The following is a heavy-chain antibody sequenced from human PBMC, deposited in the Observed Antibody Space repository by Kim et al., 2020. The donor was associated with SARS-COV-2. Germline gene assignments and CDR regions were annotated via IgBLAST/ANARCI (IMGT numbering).Heavy chain of an antibody. Sequence: SIGYADSVKGRFTISRDNAKNSLYLQMNSLRAEDTALYYCAKDIRAVVNRMDVWGQGTTVTVSS. V-gene: IGHV3-9*01. D-gene: IGHD3-22*01. J-gene: IGHJ6*02. CDR3: AKDIRAVVNRMDV. CDR2: SI.